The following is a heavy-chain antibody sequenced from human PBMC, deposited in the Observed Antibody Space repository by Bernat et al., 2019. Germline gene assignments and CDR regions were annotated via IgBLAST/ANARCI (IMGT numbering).Heavy chain of an antibody. Sequence: QVQLVQSGAEVKKPGSSVKVSCKASGGTFSSYTVSWVRQAPGQGLEWMGRTIPILGIANYAQKFQGRVTITADKSTSTAYMELSSLRSEDTAVYYCARVAHGGNDVYWGQGTLVTVSS. D-gene: IGHD4-23*01. V-gene: IGHV1-69*02. CDR2: TIPILGIA. J-gene: IGHJ4*02. CDR1: GGTFSSYT. CDR3: ARVAHGGNDVY.